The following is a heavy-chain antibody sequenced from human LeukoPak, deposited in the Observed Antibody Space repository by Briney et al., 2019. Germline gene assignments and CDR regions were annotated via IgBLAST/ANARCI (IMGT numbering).Heavy chain of an antibody. Sequence: SETLSLTCTVSGGSISSYYWSWIRQPPGKGLEWIGYIYYSGSTNYNPSLKSRVTISVDTSKNQFSLKLSSVTAADTAVYYCARHGHYYGSGRRASPFDYWGQGTLVTVSS. D-gene: IGHD3-10*01. CDR1: GGSISSYY. CDR2: IYYSGST. V-gene: IGHV4-59*08. J-gene: IGHJ4*02. CDR3: ARHGHYYGSGRRASPFDY.